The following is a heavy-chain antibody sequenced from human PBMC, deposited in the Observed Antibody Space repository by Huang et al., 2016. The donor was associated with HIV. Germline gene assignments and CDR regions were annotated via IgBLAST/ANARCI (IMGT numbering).Heavy chain of an antibody. Sequence: QVQLVQSGAEVKEPGASVKVSCKASGYTFPKFAVHWVRQAPGQRLEWMGWINAGNGNTNYSQKCQDRLTISRDSFANTTYMALSSLRSEDTAVYYCARVALSLSSQYYYMDVWGKGTTVTVSS. V-gene: IGHV1-3*01. CDR3: ARVALSLSSQYYYMDV. CDR1: GYTFPKFA. D-gene: IGHD3-10*01. J-gene: IGHJ6*03. CDR2: INAGNGNT.